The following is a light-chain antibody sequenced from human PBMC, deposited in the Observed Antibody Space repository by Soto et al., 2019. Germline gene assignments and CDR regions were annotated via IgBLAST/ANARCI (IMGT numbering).Light chain of an antibody. Sequence: EIVLTQSPATLSLSPGERATLSCRASQSVRNYLIWYQQKPGLAPRLLIYDTSTRATGIPARFSGSGSGTDFTLTISSPETDDFSVYYGQQCADWPLTFGGGTKVEIK. V-gene: IGKV3-11*01. CDR2: DTS. CDR1: QSVRNY. J-gene: IGKJ4*01. CDR3: QQCADWPLT.